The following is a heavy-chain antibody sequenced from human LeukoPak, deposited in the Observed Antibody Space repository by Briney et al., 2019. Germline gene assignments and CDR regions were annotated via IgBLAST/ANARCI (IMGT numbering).Heavy chain of an antibody. J-gene: IGHJ6*02. V-gene: IGHV3-48*01. CDR3: ARLRYYAMDV. Sequence: GGSLRLSCAASGFTFSTYDMNWVRQAPGKGLEWVSYISSSSRTISYADSVKGRFTISRDNAKNSLYLQMNSLRAEDTAVYYCARLRYYAMDVWGQGTLVTVSS. CDR1: GFTFSTYD. CDR2: ISSSSRTI.